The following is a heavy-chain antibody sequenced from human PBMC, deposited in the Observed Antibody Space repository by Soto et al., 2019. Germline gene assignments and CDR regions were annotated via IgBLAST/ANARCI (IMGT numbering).Heavy chain of an antibody. J-gene: IGHJ6*02. CDR3: ARDLVAGNYYYYGMDV. CDR2: ISYDGSNK. D-gene: IGHD6-19*01. V-gene: IGHV3-30-3*01. Sequence: QVQLVESGGGVVQPGRSLRLSCAASGFTFSSYAMHWVRQAPGKGLEWVAVISYDGSNKYYADSVKGRFTISRDNSKNXLYLQMNSLRAEDTAVYYCARDLVAGNYYYYGMDVWGQGTTVTVSS. CDR1: GFTFSSYA.